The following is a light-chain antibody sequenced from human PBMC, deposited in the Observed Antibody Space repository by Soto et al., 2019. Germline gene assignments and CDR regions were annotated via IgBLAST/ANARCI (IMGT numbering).Light chain of an antibody. J-gene: IGKJ4*01. CDR1: QSVSSY. CDR2: DAS. CDR3: QHRSNWPLT. Sequence: EKVLTQSPGNLALSRGERATLSWRASQSVSSYLAWYQQKPGQAPRLLIYDASNRATGIPARFSGSGSGTDFTLTISSLEPEDFAVYYCQHRSNWPLTFGGGTKVDIK. V-gene: IGKV3-11*01.